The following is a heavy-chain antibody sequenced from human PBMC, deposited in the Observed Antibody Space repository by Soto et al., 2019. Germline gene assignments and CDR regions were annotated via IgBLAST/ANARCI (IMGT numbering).Heavy chain of an antibody. J-gene: IGHJ4*02. D-gene: IGHD2-8*02. CDR3: AKGMTPPGAPAWYYFDS. Sequence: SETLSLTCTVSGASITGTSYWSWIRQPAGKGLEWIGRFSLSGTTSYNPSLRSRVTMSADVSKNQFSLRLTSVTAADTALYYCAKGMTPPGAPAWYYFDSWGQGTLVTVSS. CDR2: FSLSGTT. V-gene: IGHV4-4*07. CDR1: GASITGTSY.